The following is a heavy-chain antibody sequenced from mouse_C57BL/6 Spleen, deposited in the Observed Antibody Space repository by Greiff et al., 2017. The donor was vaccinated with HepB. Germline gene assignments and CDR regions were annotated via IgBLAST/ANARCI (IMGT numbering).Heavy chain of an antibody. CDR1: GFTFSDSW. Sequence: DVKLVESGGGLVQPGGSMTLSCAASGFTFSDSWMDWVRQSPEKGLEWVAEIRNKANNPATYYAESVKGRFTISRDDSKSSVYLQMNSLRAEDTGIYYCTRREEDWFAYWGQGTLVTVSA. J-gene: IGHJ3*01. V-gene: IGHV6-6*01. CDR3: TRREEDWFAY. CDR2: IRNKANNPAT.